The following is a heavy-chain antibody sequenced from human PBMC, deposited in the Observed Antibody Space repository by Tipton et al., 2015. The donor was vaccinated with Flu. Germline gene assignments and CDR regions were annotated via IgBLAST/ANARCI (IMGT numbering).Heavy chain of an antibody. CDR3: ARGVIYYDSSGPITDAFDI. CDR1: GGSISGGSYY. D-gene: IGHD3-22*01. J-gene: IGHJ3*02. Sequence: TLSLTCTVSGGSISGGSYYWSWIRQPAGKGLEWIGRIHTSGSTNYNPSLKSRVTISVDTSKNQFSLKLSSVTAADTAVYYCARGVIYYDSSGPITDAFDIWGQGTMVTVSS. CDR2: IHTSGST. V-gene: IGHV4-61*02.